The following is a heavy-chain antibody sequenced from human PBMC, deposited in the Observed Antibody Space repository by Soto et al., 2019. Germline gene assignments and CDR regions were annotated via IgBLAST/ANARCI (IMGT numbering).Heavy chain of an antibody. D-gene: IGHD6-13*01. J-gene: IGHJ6*02. CDR2: IRSTAYGAPT. CDR1: GFTFGAYT. Sequence: GSLRLSCTGSGFTFGAYTMSWVRQAPGKGLEWVGSIRSTAYGAPTDVAASVKGRFTISRDDSNGTAYLQMNSLRAEDTAVYYCAREKGIAAADSYYYGMDVWGQGTTVTVSS. V-gene: IGHV3-49*04. CDR3: AREKGIAAADSYYYGMDV.